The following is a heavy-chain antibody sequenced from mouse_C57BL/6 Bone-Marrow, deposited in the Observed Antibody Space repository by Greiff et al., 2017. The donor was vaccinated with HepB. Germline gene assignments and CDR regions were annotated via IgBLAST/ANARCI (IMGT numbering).Heavy chain of an antibody. D-gene: IGHD2-12*01. CDR1: GYTFTSYW. CDR2: ISPGSGST. CDR3: ARVRFPATIVTHY. V-gene: IGHV1-55*01. Sequence: QVQLQQPGAELVKPGASVKMSCKASGYTFTSYWITWVKQRPGQGLEWIGDISPGSGSTNYNEKFKSKATLTVDKSSSTAYMQLSSLTSEDSAVYYCARVRFPATIVTHYWGQGTTLTVSS. J-gene: IGHJ2*01.